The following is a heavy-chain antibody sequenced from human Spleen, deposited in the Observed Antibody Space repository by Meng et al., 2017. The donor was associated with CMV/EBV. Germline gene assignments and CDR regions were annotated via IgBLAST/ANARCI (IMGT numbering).Heavy chain of an antibody. CDR3: ARGYRWDNWFDP. CDR2: ISADNGKT. J-gene: IGHJ5*02. Sequence: ASVKDSCKASGYSFTNYGTSWVRQAPGQGLEYMGWISADNGKTNYAQKLQDRVTMTTDTSTSTAYMELRSLRSDDTAVYYCARGYRWDNWFDPWGQGTPVTVSS. D-gene: IGHD4-23*01. CDR1: GYSFTNYG. V-gene: IGHV1-18*01.